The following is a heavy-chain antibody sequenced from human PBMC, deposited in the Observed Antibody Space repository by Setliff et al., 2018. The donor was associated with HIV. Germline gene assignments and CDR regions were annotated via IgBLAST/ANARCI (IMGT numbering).Heavy chain of an antibody. J-gene: IGHJ3*02. Sequence: PGESLKISCRGSGYTFTNYWIGWVRQMPGRGLEWMGIIYPGDSDTRYSPSFEGQVTMSADKSINTAYLQWDSLKASDTAMYYCAMPYYYGSGNSFDIWGHGTMVTVS. V-gene: IGHV5-51*01. CDR3: AMPYYYGSGNSFDI. D-gene: IGHD3-10*01. CDR1: GYTFTNYW. CDR2: IYPGDSDT.